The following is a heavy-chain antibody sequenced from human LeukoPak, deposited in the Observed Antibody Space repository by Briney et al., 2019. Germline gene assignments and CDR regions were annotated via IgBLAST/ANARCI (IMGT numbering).Heavy chain of an antibody. V-gene: IGHV3-66*01. CDR2: IYSGGST. CDR1: GGSFSGYY. D-gene: IGHD2-2*01. CDR3: ASEGYCSSTSCHSRDY. J-gene: IGHJ4*02. Sequence: ETLSLTCAVYGGSFSGYYWSWVRQAPGKGLEWVSVIYSGGSTYYADSVKGRFTISRDNSKNTLYLQMNSLRAEDTAVYYCASEGYCSSTSCHSRDYWGQGTLVTVSS.